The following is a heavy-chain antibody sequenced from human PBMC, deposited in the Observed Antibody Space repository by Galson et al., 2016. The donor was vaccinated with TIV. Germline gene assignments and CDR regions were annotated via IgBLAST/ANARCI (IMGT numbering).Heavy chain of an antibody. CDR3: ARTGANTLYSGGYGDDDGFDF. Sequence: SLRLSCATSGFTLPNYGMTWVRQAPGKGLEWVAVIWYDGTNTHCADSVKGRFTISKDNSENTLNLQMKPLRAEDTAVYYCARTGANTLYSGGYGDDDGFDFWGQGTMVTVSS. D-gene: IGHD1-26*01. J-gene: IGHJ3*01. CDR2: IWYDGTNT. CDR1: GFTLPNYG. V-gene: IGHV3-33*01.